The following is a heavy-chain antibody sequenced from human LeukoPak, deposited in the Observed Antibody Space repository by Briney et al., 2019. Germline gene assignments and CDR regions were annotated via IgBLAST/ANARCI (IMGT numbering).Heavy chain of an antibody. D-gene: IGHD6-19*01. V-gene: IGHV4-39*07. Sequence: SETLSLTCTVSGGSISSSSYYWGWIRQPPGKGLEWIGSIYYSGSTYYNPSLKSRVTISVDTSKNQFSLKLSSVTAADTAVYYCARVIAVGGPVRAFDIWGQGTMVTVSS. CDR2: IYYSGST. CDR3: ARVIAVGGPVRAFDI. CDR1: GGSISSSSYY. J-gene: IGHJ3*02.